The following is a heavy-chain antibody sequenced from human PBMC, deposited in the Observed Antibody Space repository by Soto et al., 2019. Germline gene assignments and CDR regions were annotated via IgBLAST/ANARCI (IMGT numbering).Heavy chain of an antibody. D-gene: IGHD2-15*01. CDR3: ARDTHSAGGWFDT. CDR2: IIPVFGTA. J-gene: IGHJ5*02. Sequence: QEQLVQSGAEVKKPGSSVKVSCKASGGLFSSYAISWVRQAPGQGLEWMGGIIPVFGTANYAQKFQGRLTITADKSTGTAYLELSSLRSEDTAVYYCARDTHSAGGWFDTWGRGTLVTVSS. CDR1: GGLFSSYA. V-gene: IGHV1-69*06.